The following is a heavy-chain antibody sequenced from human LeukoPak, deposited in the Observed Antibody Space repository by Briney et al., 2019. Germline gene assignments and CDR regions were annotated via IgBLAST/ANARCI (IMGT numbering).Heavy chain of an antibody. J-gene: IGHJ4*02. V-gene: IGHV3-48*01. CDR2: ISSSSSTI. CDR1: KFTFSDYG. Sequence: GGSLRLSCAASKFTFSDYGMNWVRQAPGKGLEWVSYISSSSSTIYYGDSVKGRFTISRDNAENSLYLQMNGLRAEDTAVYYCARVGYSSSWSPSDYWGQGALVTVSS. CDR3: ARVGYSSSWSPSDY. D-gene: IGHD6-13*01.